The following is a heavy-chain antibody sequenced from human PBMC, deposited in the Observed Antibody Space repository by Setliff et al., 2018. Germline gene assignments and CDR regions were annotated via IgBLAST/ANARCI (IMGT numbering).Heavy chain of an antibody. CDR2: VYYSGTA. J-gene: IGHJ4*02. D-gene: IGHD5-12*01. CDR3: ARGGTFRYFDF. CDR1: DGSLSTYY. V-gene: IGHV4-59*01. Sequence: SETLSLTCTVSDGSLSTYYWSWVRQPPGKGLEFIGYVYYSGTANYSPSLRSRLTISVDTSKNQFSLKLRSVTAADTAVYYCARGGTFRYFDFWGQGAPVTVSS.